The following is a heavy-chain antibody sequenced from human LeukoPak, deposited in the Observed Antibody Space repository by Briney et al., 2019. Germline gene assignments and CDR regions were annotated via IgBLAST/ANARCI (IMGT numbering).Heavy chain of an antibody. CDR3: ARGLCGGDCYDY. CDR2: ISSNSDYI. D-gene: IGHD2-21*01. V-gene: IGHV3-21*01. CDR1: GFTFSSYH. J-gene: IGHJ4*02. Sequence: GGSLRLSCAASGFTFSSYHINWVRQAPGKGLEWVSSISSNSDYIYYADSVKRRFTISRDNAKNSLYLQMNSLRAEDTAVYYCARGLCGGDCYDYWGQGTLVTVSS.